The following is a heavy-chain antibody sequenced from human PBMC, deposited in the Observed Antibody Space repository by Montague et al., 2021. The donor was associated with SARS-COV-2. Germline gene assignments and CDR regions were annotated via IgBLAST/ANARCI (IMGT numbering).Heavy chain of an antibody. CDR1: GFTFSSYA. CDR2: ISYDGSNK. J-gene: IGHJ3*02. V-gene: IGHV3-30-3*01. Sequence: SLRLSCAASGFTFSSYAMHWVRQAPGKGLEWVAVISYDGSNKYYADSVKGRFTISRDNSKNTLYLQMNSLRAEDTAVYYCARDRQLALDAFDIWGQGTMVTVSS. D-gene: IGHD6-13*01. CDR3: ARDRQLALDAFDI.